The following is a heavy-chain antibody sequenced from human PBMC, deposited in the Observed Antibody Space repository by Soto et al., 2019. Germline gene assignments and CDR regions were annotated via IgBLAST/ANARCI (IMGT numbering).Heavy chain of an antibody. D-gene: IGHD3-22*01. V-gene: IGHV4-31*03. CDR1: GGSISSSSYY. CDR3: ASIYDSSGYYYGNNWFDP. CDR2: IYYSGST. J-gene: IGHJ5*02. Sequence: PSETLSLTCTVSGGSISSSSYYWSWIRQPPGKGLEWIGYIYYSGSTYYNPSLKSRVTISVDTSKNQFSLKLSSVTAADTAVYYCASIYDSSGYYYGNNWFDPWGQGTLVTVSS.